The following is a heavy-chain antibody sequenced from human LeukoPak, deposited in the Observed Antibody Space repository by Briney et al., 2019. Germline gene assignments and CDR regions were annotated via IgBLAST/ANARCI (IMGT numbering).Heavy chain of an antibody. CDR1: GFTFSSYG. J-gene: IGHJ6*02. Sequence: PGRSLRLSCAASGFTFSSYGMHWVRQAPGKGLEWVAVIWYDGSNKYYADSVKGRFTISRDNSKNTLYLQMNSLRAEDTAVYYCARVGPYCSGGSCHYYYYGMDVWGQGTTVTVSS. V-gene: IGHV3-33*01. CDR3: ARVGPYCSGGSCHYYYYGMDV. CDR2: IWYDGSNK. D-gene: IGHD2-15*01.